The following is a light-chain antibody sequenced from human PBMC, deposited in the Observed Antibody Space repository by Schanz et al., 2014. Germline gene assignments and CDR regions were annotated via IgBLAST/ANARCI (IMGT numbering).Light chain of an antibody. CDR2: DVN. CDR1: SSDIGGRAY. J-gene: IGLJ3*02. Sequence: QSALTQPASVSGSPGQSITISCTGTSSDIGGRAYVSWYQQRPGKAPQLILYDVNSRPSGVSNRFSGSKSGNTASLTISGLQAEDEADYHCCSYAGSSIWVFGGGTKLTVL. CDR3: CSYAGSSIWV. V-gene: IGLV2-23*02.